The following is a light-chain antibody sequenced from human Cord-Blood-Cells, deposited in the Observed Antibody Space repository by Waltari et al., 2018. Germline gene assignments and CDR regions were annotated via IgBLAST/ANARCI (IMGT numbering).Light chain of an antibody. Sequence: SVGDRVTITCRASQSISSYLNWYQQKPGKAPKLLIYAASSLQSGVPSRFSGSGSGTDFTLTISSLQPEDFATYYCQQSYSTPFTFGPGTKVDIK. V-gene: IGKV1-39*01. CDR2: AAS. CDR1: QSISSY. CDR3: QQSYSTPFT. J-gene: IGKJ3*01.